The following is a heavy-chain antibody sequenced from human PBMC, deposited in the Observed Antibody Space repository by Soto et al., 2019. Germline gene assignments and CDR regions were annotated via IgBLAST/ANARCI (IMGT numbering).Heavy chain of an antibody. CDR1: GCTFSSYA. CDR3: APNLYGSSTSCHSVYFDY. CDR2: IGGSGGST. D-gene: IGHD2-2*01. J-gene: IGHJ4*02. Sequence: EVQLLESGGGLVQPGGSLRRSCAASGCTFSSYAMSWVRQAPGKGLEWVSAIGGSGGSTYYADSVKGRFTISRDNSKNTLYLQMNSLRAEDTAVYYCAPNLYGSSTSCHSVYFDYWGQGTLVTVSS. V-gene: IGHV3-23*01.